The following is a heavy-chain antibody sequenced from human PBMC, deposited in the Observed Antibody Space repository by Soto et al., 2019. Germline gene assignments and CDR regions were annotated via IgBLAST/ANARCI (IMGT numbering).Heavy chain of an antibody. CDR1: GGAFRDYS. J-gene: IGHJ4*02. Sequence: PSETLSLTCSVYGGAFRDYSWPWVRHRRGMRLERIGEINDSGSTNYTPSLERRVTISRDTSKNRFSLKLSSVTAADTAVYYCARGSHKLHSYDSSGFYHYVDYWGQGSLVTVSS. CDR2: INDSGST. D-gene: IGHD3-22*01. V-gene: IGHV4-34*01. CDR3: ARGSHKLHSYDSSGFYHYVDY.